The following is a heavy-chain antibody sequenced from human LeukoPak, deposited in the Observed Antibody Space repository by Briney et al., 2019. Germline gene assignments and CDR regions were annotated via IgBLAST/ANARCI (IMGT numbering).Heavy chain of an antibody. V-gene: IGHV4-4*02. D-gene: IGHD2-2*01. Sequence: PSETLSLTCAVSGGSIFSTNWWSWVRQPPGKGLEWIGQIFYSGSTSYSPSLKSRVTISMDKSKNQFSLKLRSVTAADTAVYYCARYCSSTSCYGELDYWGQGTLVTVSS. CDR3: ARYCSSTSCYGELDY. CDR1: GGSIFSTNW. J-gene: IGHJ4*02. CDR2: IFYSGST.